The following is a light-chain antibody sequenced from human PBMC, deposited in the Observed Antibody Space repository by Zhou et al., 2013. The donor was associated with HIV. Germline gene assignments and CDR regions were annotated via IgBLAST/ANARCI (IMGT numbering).Light chain of an antibody. CDR1: QSVDNF. J-gene: IGKJ2*02. V-gene: IGKV1-39*01. CDR2: AVS. CDR3: QQSYSTPCT. Sequence: DIQMTQSPSSLSASVGDTVIITCRASQSVDNFLNWYQQKPGQAPKILMYAVSSLRSGVPARFSGSGSGTDFTLSISSLQPEDFATYYCQQSYSTPCTFGQGTKAGDQ.